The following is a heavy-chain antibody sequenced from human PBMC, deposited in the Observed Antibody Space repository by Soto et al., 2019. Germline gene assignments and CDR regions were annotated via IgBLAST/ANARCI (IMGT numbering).Heavy chain of an antibody. J-gene: IGHJ6*02. V-gene: IGHV3-23*01. CDR3: AKVGLGAPTLADYYYYGLDV. D-gene: IGHD1-26*01. CDR1: GFTFGSYA. Sequence: PGGSLRLSCAASGFTFGSYAMNWVRQAPGKGLEWVSAISGSGGSTYYADSVKGRVTISRDNSKNTLYLQMNSLRAEDTAIYYCAKVGLGAPTLADYYYYGLDVWGQGTTVTVSS. CDR2: ISGSGGST.